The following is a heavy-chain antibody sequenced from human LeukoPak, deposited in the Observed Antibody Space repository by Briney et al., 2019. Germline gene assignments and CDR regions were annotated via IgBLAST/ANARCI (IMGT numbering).Heavy chain of an antibody. Sequence: SETLSLTCTVSGDSIRGYYWSWVRQPAGKGLEWIGLIYTSGSTNYNPSLKSRVTMSVDTSKKQIYLKLNSVTAADTAVYYCARGLLGTMVRGVTFCYGMDVWGQGTTVTVSS. J-gene: IGHJ6*02. CDR1: GDSIRGYY. CDR3: ARGLLGTMVRGVTFCYGMDV. V-gene: IGHV4-4*07. CDR2: IYTSGST. D-gene: IGHD3-10*01.